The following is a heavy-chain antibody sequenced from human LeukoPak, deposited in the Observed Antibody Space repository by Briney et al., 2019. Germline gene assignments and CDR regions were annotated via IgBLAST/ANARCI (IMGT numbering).Heavy chain of an antibody. CDR3: ARLPHLDMVRGVKYYFDY. D-gene: IGHD3-10*01. CDR1: GGSISSSSYY. V-gene: IGHV4-39*01. J-gene: IGHJ4*02. Sequence: SETLSLTCTVSGGSISSSSYYWGWIRQPPGKGLEWIGSIYYSGSTYYNPSLKSRVTISVGTSKNQFSLKLSSVTAADTAVYYCARLPHLDMVRGVKYYFDYWGQGTLVTVSS. CDR2: IYYSGST.